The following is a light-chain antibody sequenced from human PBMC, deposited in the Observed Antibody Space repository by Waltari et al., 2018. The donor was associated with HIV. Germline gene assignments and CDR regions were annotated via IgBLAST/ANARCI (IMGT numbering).Light chain of an antibody. J-gene: IGLJ2*01. CDR1: SSDVGAYDY. CDR2: EVS. CDR3: CSYTSSGTLV. V-gene: IGLV2-14*01. Sequence: QSALTQPASVSASPGQSITISCTGTSSDVGAYDYVSWYQYHPGKAPKLMISEVSSRPSWVSNRFSGSKSGITASLTISGLQAEDEADYYCCSYTSSGTLVFGGGTKLTVL.